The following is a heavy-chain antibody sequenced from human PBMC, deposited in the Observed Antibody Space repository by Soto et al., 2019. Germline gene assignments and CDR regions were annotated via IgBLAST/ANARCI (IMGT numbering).Heavy chain of an antibody. CDR1: GFTFSSYS. J-gene: IGHJ4*02. D-gene: IGHD3-10*01. Sequence: EVQLVESGGGLVQPGGSLRLSCAASGFTFSSYSMNWVRQAPGKGLEWVSYISSSSSTIYYADSVKGRFTISRDNAKNSLYLQMNSLRAEDTAVYYCASKYGSGSPTWDNWGQGTLVTVSS. CDR2: ISSSSSTI. CDR3: ASKYGSGSPTWDN. V-gene: IGHV3-48*01.